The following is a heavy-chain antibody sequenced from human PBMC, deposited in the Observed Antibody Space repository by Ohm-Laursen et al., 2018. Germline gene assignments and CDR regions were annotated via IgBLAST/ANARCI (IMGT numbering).Heavy chain of an antibody. CDR2: ISSYNGNT. CDR3: ARDFEWATDV. V-gene: IGHV1-18*01. J-gene: IGHJ6*02. Sequence: GASVKVSCKASGYSFSTYATNWVRQAPGQGLEWMGWISSYNGNTKYAEKVQGRATMTTDTSTSTAYIELRSLRSDDTAVYYCARDFEWATDVWGQGTLVTVSS. CDR1: GYSFSTYA. D-gene: IGHD3-3*01.